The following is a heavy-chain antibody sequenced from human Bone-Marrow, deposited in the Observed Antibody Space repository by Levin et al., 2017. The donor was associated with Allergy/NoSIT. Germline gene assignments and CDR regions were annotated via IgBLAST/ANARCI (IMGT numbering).Heavy chain of an antibody. J-gene: IGHJ4*02. CDR3: AKNEGPGRQRLYSFDY. CDR2: IMNSGGGT. D-gene: IGHD5-18*01. Sequence: GGSLRLSCTASGFNFTTYAMSWVRQPPGKGLEWVSIIMNSGGGTYYTDFVKGRFTISRDNAKKTLFLQMNSLRVEDTAVYYCAKNEGPGRQRLYSFDYWGQGTPVTVSS. V-gene: IGHV3-23*01. CDR1: GFNFTTYA.